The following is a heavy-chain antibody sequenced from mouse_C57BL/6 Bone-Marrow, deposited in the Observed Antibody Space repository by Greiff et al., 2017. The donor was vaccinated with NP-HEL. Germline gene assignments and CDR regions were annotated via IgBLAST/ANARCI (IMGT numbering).Heavy chain of an antibody. V-gene: IGHV1-54*01. CDR1: GYAFTNYL. J-gene: IGHJ2*01. CDR3: ARRLGYGMDY. CDR2: INPGSGGT. D-gene: IGHD1-1*01. Sequence: VQLQQSGAELVRPGTSVKVSCKASGYAFTNYLIEWVKQRPGQGLEWIGVINPGSGGTNYNEKFKGKATLTADKSSSTAYMQLSSLTSEDSAVYFCARRLGYGMDYWGQGTTLTVSS.